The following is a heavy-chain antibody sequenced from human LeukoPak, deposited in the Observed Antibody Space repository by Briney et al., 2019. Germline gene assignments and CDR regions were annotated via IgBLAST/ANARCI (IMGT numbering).Heavy chain of an antibody. CDR3: ARCVRGMGRGWFDP. CDR2: IYYSGST. CDR1: GGSISSYY. D-gene: IGHD3-10*01. V-gene: IGHV4-59*01. J-gene: IGHJ5*02. Sequence: PSETLSLTCTVSGGSISSYYWSWIRQPPGKGLEWIGYIYYSGSTNYNPSLKSRVTISVDTSKNQFSLKLSSVTAADTAVYYCARCVRGMGRGWFDPWGQGTLVTVSS.